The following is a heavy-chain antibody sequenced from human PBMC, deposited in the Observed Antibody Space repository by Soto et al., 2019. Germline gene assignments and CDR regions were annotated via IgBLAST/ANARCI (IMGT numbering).Heavy chain of an antibody. V-gene: IGHV1-69*08. Sequence: QVQLVQSGAEVKKPGSSVKVSCKASGGTFSSYTISWVRQAPGQGLEWMGRIIPILGIANYAQKFQGRVTITADKSTSTAYMELSSLRSEDTAVYYCAGDRVVGATTSNWFDPWGQGTLVTVSS. CDR3: AGDRVVGATTSNWFDP. J-gene: IGHJ5*02. CDR1: GGTFSSYT. D-gene: IGHD1-26*01. CDR2: IIPILGIA.